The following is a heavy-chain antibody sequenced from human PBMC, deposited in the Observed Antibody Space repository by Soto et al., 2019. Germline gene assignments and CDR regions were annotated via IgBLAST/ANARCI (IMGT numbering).Heavy chain of an antibody. V-gene: IGHV1-3*04. CDR3: AQDSRLSGTNNWFKS. CDR1: GYTFINYA. Sequence: ASVKVSCKASGYTFINYAIHWVRQAPGQRLEWMGWINTGNGNTQYSQKFQGRVTITRDTSASAAYMELSSLRSEETAVYYCAQDSRLSGTNNWFKSWGQGTLVTVSS. CDR2: INTGNGNT. J-gene: IGHJ5*01. D-gene: IGHD6-25*01.